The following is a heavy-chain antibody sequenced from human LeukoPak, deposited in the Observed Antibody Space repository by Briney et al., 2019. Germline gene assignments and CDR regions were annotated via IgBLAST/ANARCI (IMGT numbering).Heavy chain of an antibody. D-gene: IGHD2-2*01. J-gene: IGHJ4*02. CDR2: INSDASDT. CDR3: ARICSSTDCLIPD. Sequence: GGSLRLSCAASGFTFSRHWMHWVRQAPGKGLVRVSRINSDASDTNYADFVKGRFTISRDNAKNTVYLQINSLRDEDTAVYCCARICSSTDCLIPDWGQGTLVTVSS. CDR1: GFTFSRHW. V-gene: IGHV3-74*01.